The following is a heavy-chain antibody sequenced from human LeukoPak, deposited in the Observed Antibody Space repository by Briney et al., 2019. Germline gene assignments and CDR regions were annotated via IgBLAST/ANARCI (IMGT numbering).Heavy chain of an antibody. CDR2: IIPIFGTA. V-gene: IGHV1-69*05. J-gene: IGHJ5*02. Sequence: SVKVSCKASGGTFSSYAISWVRQAPGQGLEWMGRIIPIFGTASYAQKFQGRVTITTDESTSTAYMELSSLRSEDTAVYYCARDRYLRRIAVAGTWGQGTLVTVSS. CDR3: ARDRYLRRIAVAGT. D-gene: IGHD6-19*01. CDR1: GGTFSSYA.